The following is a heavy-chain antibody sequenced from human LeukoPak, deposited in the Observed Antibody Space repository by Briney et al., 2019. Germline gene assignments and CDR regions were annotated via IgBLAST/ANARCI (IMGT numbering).Heavy chain of an antibody. D-gene: IGHD3-10*01. CDR3: ARGSGGGSGTYYYYYMDV. CDR1: GFTFSSYS. J-gene: IGHJ6*03. CDR2: INSGSSTI. V-gene: IGHV3-48*01. Sequence: GGSLRLSCAASGFTFSSYSMNWVRQAPGKGLEWVSYINSGSSTIYYADSVKGRFTISRDNAKNSLYLQMNSLRAEDTATYYCARGSGGGSGTYYYYYMDVWGNGTTVTVSS.